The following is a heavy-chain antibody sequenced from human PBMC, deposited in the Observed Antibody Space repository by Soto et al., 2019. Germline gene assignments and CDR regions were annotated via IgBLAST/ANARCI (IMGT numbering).Heavy chain of an antibody. CDR2: IYPDDSDT. Sequence: GESLKISCKGSGYSFTSYWIGWVRQMPGKGLEWMGIIYPDDSDTRYSPSFQGQVTISADKSISTAYLQWSSLKASDTAMYYCARMGSTRNHHYYYGMDVWGQGTTVTVSS. CDR1: GYSFTSYW. D-gene: IGHD2-2*01. J-gene: IGHJ6*02. V-gene: IGHV5-51*01. CDR3: ARMGSTRNHHYYYGMDV.